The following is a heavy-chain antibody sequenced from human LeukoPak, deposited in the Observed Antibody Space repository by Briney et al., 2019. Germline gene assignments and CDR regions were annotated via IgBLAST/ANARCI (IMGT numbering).Heavy chain of an antibody. D-gene: IGHD6-13*01. CDR3: AKGRAAAYYFDY. Sequence: GGSLRLSCAASGFTFSTYSMTWVRQAPGKGLEWVSAISGSGGNTYYADSVKGRFTISRDNSKNTLYLQMNSLRAEDTALYYCAKGRAAAYYFDYWGQVTLVTVSS. J-gene: IGHJ4*02. CDR1: GFTFSTYS. V-gene: IGHV3-23*01. CDR2: ISGSGGNT.